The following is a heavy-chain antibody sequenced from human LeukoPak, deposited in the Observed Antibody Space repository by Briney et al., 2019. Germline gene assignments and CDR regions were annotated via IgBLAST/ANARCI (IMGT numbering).Heavy chain of an antibody. D-gene: IGHD1-26*01. V-gene: IGHV1-3*01. CDR1: GGTFSSYA. CDR3: ARRYSGSYFHFDY. J-gene: IGHJ4*02. CDR2: INAGNGNT. Sequence: GASVKVSCKASGGTFSSYAISWVRQAPGQRLEWMGWINAGNGNTKYSQKFQGRVTITRDTSASTAYMELSSLRSEDTAVYYCARRYSGSYFHFDYWGQGTLVTVSS.